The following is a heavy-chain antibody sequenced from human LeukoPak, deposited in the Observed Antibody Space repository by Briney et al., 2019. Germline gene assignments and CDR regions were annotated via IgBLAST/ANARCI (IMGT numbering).Heavy chain of an antibody. CDR3: ARDSPLMGY. Sequence: GGSLRLSCAASGFTVSSNYMSWVRQAPGKGLEWVSSISSSSSYIYYADSVKGRFTISRDNAKNSLYLQMNSLRAEDTAVYYCARDSPLMGYWGQGTLVTVSS. D-gene: IGHD3-10*01. V-gene: IGHV3-21*01. CDR2: ISSSSSYI. CDR1: GFTVSSNY. J-gene: IGHJ4*02.